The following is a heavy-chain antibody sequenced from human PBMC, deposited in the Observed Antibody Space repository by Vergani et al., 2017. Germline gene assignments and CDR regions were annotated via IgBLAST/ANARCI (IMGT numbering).Heavy chain of an antibody. D-gene: IGHD4-17*01. CDR3: ARARHDYGDYGTSYYMDV. J-gene: IGHJ6*03. CDR1: GGSISSSSYY. CDR2: IYYSGST. Sequence: QLQLQESGPGLVKPSETLSLTCTVSGGSISSSSYYWGWIRQPPGKGLEWIGSIYYSGSTDYNPSLRSRVTISVDTSKNQFSMKLSSVTAADTAVYYCARARHDYGDYGTSYYMDVWGKGTTVTVSS. V-gene: IGHV4-39*07.